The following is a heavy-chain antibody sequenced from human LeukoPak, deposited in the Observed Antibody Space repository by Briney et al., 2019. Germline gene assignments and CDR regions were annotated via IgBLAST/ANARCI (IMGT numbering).Heavy chain of an antibody. Sequence: SQTLSLTCTVSGGSISSGGYYWSWIRQHPGKGLEWIGYIYYSGSTYYNPSLKSRVTISVDTSKNQFSLKLSSVTAADTAVYYCARDPPYYDILTGLKGIGAFDIWGQGTMVTVSS. V-gene: IGHV4-31*03. J-gene: IGHJ3*02. D-gene: IGHD3-9*01. CDR2: IYYSGST. CDR1: GGSISSGGYY. CDR3: ARDPPYYDILTGLKGIGAFDI.